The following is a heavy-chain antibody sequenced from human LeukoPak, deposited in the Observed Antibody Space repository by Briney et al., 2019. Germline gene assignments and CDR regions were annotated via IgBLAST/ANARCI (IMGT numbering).Heavy chain of an antibody. D-gene: IGHD5-12*01. Sequence: GESLKISCKGSGYRFTSYWIGWVRPMPGKGLEWMGIVYPGDSDTRYSPSFQGQVTISADKSISTAYLQWSSLKASDTAMYYCARVVYSGYDLRADWFDPWGQGTLVTVSS. V-gene: IGHV5-51*01. CDR2: VYPGDSDT. J-gene: IGHJ5*02. CDR1: GYRFTSYW. CDR3: ARVVYSGYDLRADWFDP.